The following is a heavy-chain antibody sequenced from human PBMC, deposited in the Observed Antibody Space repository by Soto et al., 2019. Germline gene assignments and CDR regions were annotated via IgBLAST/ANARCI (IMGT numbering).Heavy chain of an antibody. D-gene: IGHD5-12*01. Sequence: QVQLVQSVAEVKKPVSSVKVSCKASGGTFSSYAISWVRQAPGQGLEWMGGIIPIFGTANYAQKFQGRVTITADKSTRTAYMELSSLRAEDTAVYYCARSGGYVYYSYGMDVWGQGTTVTVSS. J-gene: IGHJ6*02. CDR3: ARSGGYVYYSYGMDV. CDR2: IIPIFGTA. CDR1: GGTFSSYA. V-gene: IGHV1-69*06.